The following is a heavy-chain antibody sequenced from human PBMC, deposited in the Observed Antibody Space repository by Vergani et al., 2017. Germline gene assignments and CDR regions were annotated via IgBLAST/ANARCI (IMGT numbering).Heavy chain of an antibody. CDR1: GVSIGSNSYY. J-gene: IGHJ4*02. V-gene: IGHV4-39*01. CDR3: TRHISVVRPSSMTAFDY. Sequence: QLQLQESGPGLVKPSETLSLTCTVSGVSIGSNSYYWGWIRQPPGKGLEWIGTIYYTGTTYYNEAHKSRLTISVDTSKNQFSLNLTSVTAADTAVYYCTRHISVVRPSSMTAFDYWGQGTLVTVSS. D-gene: IGHD2-21*01. CDR2: IYYTGTT.